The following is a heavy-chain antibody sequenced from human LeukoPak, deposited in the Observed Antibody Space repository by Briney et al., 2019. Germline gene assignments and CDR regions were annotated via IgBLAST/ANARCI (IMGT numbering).Heavy chain of an antibody. V-gene: IGHV3-30*02. CDR3: AKDIVSGSRYYYYYMDV. CDR2: IRYDGSNK. CDR1: GFTFSSYS. Sequence: GGSLRLSCAASGFTFSSYSMNWVRQAPGKGLEWVAFIRYDGSNKYYADSVKGRFTISRDNSKNTLYLQMNSLRAEDTAVYYCAKDIVSGSRYYYYYMDVWGKGTTVTVSS. D-gene: IGHD2/OR15-2a*01. J-gene: IGHJ6*03.